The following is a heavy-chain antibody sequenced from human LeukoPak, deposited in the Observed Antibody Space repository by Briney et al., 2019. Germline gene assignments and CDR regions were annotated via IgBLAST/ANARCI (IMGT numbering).Heavy chain of an antibody. CDR3: ARDFVVNGWYTRWFDP. CDR1: GYTFTDYY. J-gene: IGHJ5*02. V-gene: IGHV1-2*02. D-gene: IGHD6-19*01. CDR2: INPNSGGA. Sequence: ASVKVSCKASGYTFTDYYMHWVRQAPGQGLEWMGWINPNSGGANYAQKFQGRVTMTRDTSISTAYMELSRLRSDDTAVYYCARDFVVNGWYTRWFDPWGQGTLVTVSS.